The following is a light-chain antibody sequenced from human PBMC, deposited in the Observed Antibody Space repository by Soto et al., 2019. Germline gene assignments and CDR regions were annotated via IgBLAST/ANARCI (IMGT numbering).Light chain of an antibody. V-gene: IGKV1D-16*01. CDR1: ESISSW. CDR3: QQYYSFPIT. Sequence: DIQMTQSPSSLSASVGDRVTITCRASESISSWLAWYQQKPGKAPKLLIYAASSLQSGVPSRFSGSGSGTDFTLTISCLQSEDFVTYYCQQYYSFPITFGQGTRLEIK. J-gene: IGKJ5*01. CDR2: AAS.